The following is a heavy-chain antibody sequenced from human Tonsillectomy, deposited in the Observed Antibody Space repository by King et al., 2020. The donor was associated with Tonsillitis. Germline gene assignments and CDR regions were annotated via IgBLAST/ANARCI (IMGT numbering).Heavy chain of an antibody. CDR3: ARREVI. J-gene: IGHJ4*02. CDR2: IKQDGSEK. CDR1: GFTFSNFW. D-gene: IGHD3-3*01. V-gene: IGHV3-7*03. Sequence: VQLVESGGGLVQPRGSLRLSCAASGFTFSNFWMSWVRQAPGKGLEWVANIKQDGSEKYYVDSVKGRFTISRDNAKNSLYLQMKSLRAADTAVYYCARREVIWGQGTLVTVSS.